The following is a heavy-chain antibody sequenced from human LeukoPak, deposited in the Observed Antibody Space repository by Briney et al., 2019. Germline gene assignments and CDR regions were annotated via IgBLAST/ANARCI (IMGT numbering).Heavy chain of an antibody. V-gene: IGHV1-46*01. CDR3: ARDPEYYDFWSGYPEYYFDY. CDR2: INPSGGST. CDR1: GYTFTSYY. Sequence: ASVKVSCKASGYTFTSYYMHWVRQAPGQGLEWMGIINPSGGSTSYAQKFQGRVTMTRDTSTSTVYMELSSLRSEDTAVYYCARDPEYYDFWSGYPEYYFDYWGQGTLVTVSS. J-gene: IGHJ4*02. D-gene: IGHD3-3*01.